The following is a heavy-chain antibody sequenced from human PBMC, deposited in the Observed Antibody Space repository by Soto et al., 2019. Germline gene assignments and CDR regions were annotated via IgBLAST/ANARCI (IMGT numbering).Heavy chain of an antibody. V-gene: IGHV3-13*01. J-gene: IGHJ5*02. Sequence: PGGSLRLSCAASGFTFSSYDMHWVRQATGKGLEWVSAIGTAGDTYYPGSVKGRFTISRENAKNSLYLQMNSLRAGDTAVYYCARGMSKCSTSCENWFDPWGQGTLVTVSS. CDR3: ARGMSKCSTSCENWFDP. D-gene: IGHD2-2*01. CDR1: GFTFSSYD. CDR2: IGTAGDT.